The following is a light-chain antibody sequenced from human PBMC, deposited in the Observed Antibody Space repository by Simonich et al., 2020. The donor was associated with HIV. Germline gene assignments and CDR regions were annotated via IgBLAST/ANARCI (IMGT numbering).Light chain of an antibody. CDR3: QQRSNWPPIT. Sequence: EIVMTQSPATLSVSPGERATLSCRATQSVSSYLAWYQQKPGQAPRLLIYDASNRAAGIPARFRGSGSGTDFTLTSSSLEPEDFAVYYCQQRSNWPPITFGQGTRLEIK. CDR2: DAS. CDR1: QSVSSY. V-gene: IGKV3-11*01. J-gene: IGKJ5*01.